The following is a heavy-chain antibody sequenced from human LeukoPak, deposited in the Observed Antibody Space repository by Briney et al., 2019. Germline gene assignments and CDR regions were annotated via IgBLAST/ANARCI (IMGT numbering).Heavy chain of an antibody. CDR3: VRREYCISTSCPTTFDY. J-gene: IGHJ4*02. D-gene: IGHD2-2*01. CDR1: GFAVSSKY. CDR2: IYSGDNT. Sequence: GGSLRLSCAASGFAVSSKYMTWVRQAPGKGMEWVSVIYSGDNTYYADSVKGRFTISRDNSKNTLYLQMNSLRAEDTAVYYCVRREYCISTSCPTTFDYWGQGTLVTVSS. V-gene: IGHV3-53*05.